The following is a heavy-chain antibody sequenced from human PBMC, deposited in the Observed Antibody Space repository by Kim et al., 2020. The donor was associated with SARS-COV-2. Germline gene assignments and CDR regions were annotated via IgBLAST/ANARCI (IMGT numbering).Heavy chain of an antibody. J-gene: IGHJ5*02. D-gene: IGHD5-18*01. V-gene: IGHV4-61*01. Sequence: SETLSLTCTVSGGSVSSGSYYWSWIRQPPGKGLEWIGYIYYSGSTNYNPSLKSRVTISVDTSKNQFSLKLSSVTAADTAVYYCARAHGGYSYGYFEHPSTRFDPWGQGTLVTVSS. CDR3: ARAHGGYSYGYFEHPSTRFDP. CDR2: IYYSGST. CDR1: GGSVSSGSYY.